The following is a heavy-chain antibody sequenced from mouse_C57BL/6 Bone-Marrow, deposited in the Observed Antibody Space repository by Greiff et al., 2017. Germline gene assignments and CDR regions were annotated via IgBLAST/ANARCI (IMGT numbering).Heavy chain of an antibody. D-gene: IGHD1-1*01. Sequence: VMLVESGPGLVAPSQSLSITCTVSGFSLTSYAISWVRQPPGKGLEWLGVIWTGGGTNYNSALKSRLSISKDNSKSQVFLKMNSLQTDDTARYYCARNRLNYYGSSPYYAMDYWGQGTSVTVSS. V-gene: IGHV2-9-1*01. CDR3: ARNRLNYYGSSPYYAMDY. CDR1: GFSLTSYA. J-gene: IGHJ4*01. CDR2: IWTGGGT.